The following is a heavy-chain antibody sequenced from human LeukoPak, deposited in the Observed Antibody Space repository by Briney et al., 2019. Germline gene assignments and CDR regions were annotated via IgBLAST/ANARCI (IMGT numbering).Heavy chain of an antibody. V-gene: IGHV1-8*01. CDR2: MNPNSGNT. D-gene: IGHD6-19*01. CDR3: ARGQQWLVPELD. CDR1: GYTFTSYD. Sequence: ASVKVSCKASGYTFTSYDINWVRQAPGQGLEWMGWMNPNSGNTGYAQKFQGRVTMTRNTSISTAYMELSSLRSEDTAVYYCARGQQWLVPELDWGQGTLVTVSS. J-gene: IGHJ4*02.